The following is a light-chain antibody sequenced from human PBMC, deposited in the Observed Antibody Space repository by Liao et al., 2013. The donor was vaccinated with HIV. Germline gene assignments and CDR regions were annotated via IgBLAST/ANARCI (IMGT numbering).Light chain of an antibody. CDR1: DIVSKS. J-gene: IGLJ1*01. CDR2: YDS. Sequence: SYELPQPPSVSVAPGKTAKITCGGDDIVSKSVHWYQQKPGQAPVLVIYYDSDRPSGIPERFSGSNSANTATLTISRVEAGDEADYYCQVWDSSSDHYFFGTGTKVTVL. V-gene: IGLV3-21*04. CDR3: QVWDSSSDHYF.